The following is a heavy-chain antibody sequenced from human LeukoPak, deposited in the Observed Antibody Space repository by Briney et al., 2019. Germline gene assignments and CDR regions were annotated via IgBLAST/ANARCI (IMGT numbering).Heavy chain of an antibody. CDR1: GFNYSSYT. J-gene: IGHJ6*03. D-gene: IGHD3-3*01. CDR3: VRGSLASGVVVYYYYYLDV. V-gene: IGHV3-48*01. Sequence: PGGSLRLSCAASGFNYSSYTMNWVRQAPGMGLEWLSYISASRGITYSADSVKGRFTISRDNAKNSLYLQMNSLRAEDTAVYYCVRGSLASGVVVYYYYYLDVWGKGTTVTVSS. CDR2: ISASRGIT.